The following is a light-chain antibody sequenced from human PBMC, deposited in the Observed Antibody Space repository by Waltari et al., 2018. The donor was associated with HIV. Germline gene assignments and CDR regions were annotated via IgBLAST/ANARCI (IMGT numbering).Light chain of an antibody. V-gene: IGKV1-5*03. CDR1: QSINVW. CDR3: QQYDTSPIT. CDR2: KAS. Sequence: DTQMTQSPSSLSASVGDRVTITCRASQSINVWLVWYQQKPGKAPNLLIFKASSPKSGVPSRFSGSGSGTEFTLTISSLQPDDSATYYCQQYDTSPITFGDGTRVEI. J-gene: IGKJ4*01.